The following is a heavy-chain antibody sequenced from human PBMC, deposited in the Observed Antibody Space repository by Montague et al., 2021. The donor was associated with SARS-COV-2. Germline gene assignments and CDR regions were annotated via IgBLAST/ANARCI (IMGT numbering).Heavy chain of an antibody. V-gene: IGHV5-51*01. J-gene: IGHJ3*02. CDR2: IYPGDSDT. Sequence: QSGAEVKKPGESLKISCKGSGYSFTTYWIVWVRQMPGKGLEYLGIIYPGDSDTRYSPSFQGQVTISGDKSITTAYLQWSSLKASDTAMYYCARHAGPSGSSAYYDVVDPFDIWGQGTMVTVSS. CDR3: ARHAGPSGSSAYYDVVDPFDI. D-gene: IGHD3-22*01. CDR1: GYSFTTYW.